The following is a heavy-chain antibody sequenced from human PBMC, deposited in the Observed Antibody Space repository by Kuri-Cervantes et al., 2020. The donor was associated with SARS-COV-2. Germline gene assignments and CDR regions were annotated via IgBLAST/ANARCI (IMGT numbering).Heavy chain of an antibody. Sequence: GGSLRLSCAASGFTFSSYWMSWVRQAPGKGLEWVANIKQDGSEKYYVDSVKGRFTISRDNAKNSLYLQMNSLRAEDTAVYYCAREGFQYQLLRGAYFDYWSQGTLVTVSS. D-gene: IGHD2-2*01. J-gene: IGHJ4*02. CDR2: IKQDGSEK. CDR3: AREGFQYQLLRGAYFDY. CDR1: GFTFSSYW. V-gene: IGHV3-7*05.